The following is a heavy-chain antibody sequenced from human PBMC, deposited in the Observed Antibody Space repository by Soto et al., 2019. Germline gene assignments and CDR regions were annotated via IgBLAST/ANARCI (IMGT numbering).Heavy chain of an antibody. Sequence: ASVKVSCKASGYTFTGYYMHWVRQAPGQGLEWMGWINPNSGGTNYAQKFQGRVTMTRDPSISTAYMELSRLRSDDTAVYYCARLVPDPAIEGFDPWGPGTLVTGSS. CDR2: INPNSGGT. J-gene: IGHJ5*02. V-gene: IGHV1-2*02. CDR3: ARLVPDPAIEGFDP. CDR1: GYTFTGYY. D-gene: IGHD5-18*01.